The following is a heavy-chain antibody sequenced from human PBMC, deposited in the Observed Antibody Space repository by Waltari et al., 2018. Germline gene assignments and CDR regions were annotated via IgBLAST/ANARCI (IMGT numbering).Heavy chain of an antibody. V-gene: IGHV3-7*01. CDR3: ASRGEYFQH. Sequence: EVQLVESGGGLVQPGGSLRLSCEVSGLPFSRYWLSWVSQAPGKGMEWVANIEQNGSEKYYVDPGKVRFTISRANAKNSLYLQMNSLRAEDTAVYYCASRGEYFQHWGQGTLVTVSS. J-gene: IGHJ1*01. CDR1: GLPFSRYW. CDR2: IEQNGSEK.